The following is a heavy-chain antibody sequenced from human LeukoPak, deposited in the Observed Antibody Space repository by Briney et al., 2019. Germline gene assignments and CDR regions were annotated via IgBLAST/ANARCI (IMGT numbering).Heavy chain of an antibody. CDR1: GFTFSSYG. V-gene: IGHV3-30*18. CDR3: AKSAYGSGSYYSYFDY. CDR2: ISYDGSNK. J-gene: IGHJ4*02. Sequence: GGSLRLSCAASGFTFSSYGMHWVRQAPGKGLEWVAVISYDGSNKYYADSVKGRFTISRDNSKNTLYLHMNSLRAEDTAVYYCAKSAYGSGSYYSYFDYWGQGTLVTVSS. D-gene: IGHD3-10*01.